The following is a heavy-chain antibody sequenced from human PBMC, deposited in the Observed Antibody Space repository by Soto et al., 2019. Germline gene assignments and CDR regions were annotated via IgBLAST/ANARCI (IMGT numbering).Heavy chain of an antibody. CDR2: INSDGSST. D-gene: IGHD6-13*01. CDR1: GFTFSSYW. Sequence: GGSLRLSCAASGFTFSSYWMHWVRQAPGKGLVWVSRINSDGSSTSYADSVKGRFTISRDNAKNTLYLQMNSLRAEDTAVYYCALGAAAGYYYYYGMDVWGQGTTVTVSS. CDR3: ALGAAAGYYYYYGMDV. V-gene: IGHV3-74*01. J-gene: IGHJ6*02.